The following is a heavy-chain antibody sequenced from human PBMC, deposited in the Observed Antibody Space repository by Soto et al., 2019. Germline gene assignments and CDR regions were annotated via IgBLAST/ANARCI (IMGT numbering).Heavy chain of an antibody. CDR3: AKDLGDFWSGSRPKYYYYYYGMDV. D-gene: IGHD3-3*01. CDR1: GFTFSSYG. J-gene: IGHJ6*01. CDR2: ISYDGSNK. Sequence: GGSLRLSCAASGFTFSSYGMHWVRQAPGKGLEWVAVISYDGSNKYYADSVKGRFTISRDNSKNTLYLQMNSLRAEDTAVYYCAKDLGDFWSGSRPKYYYYYYGMDVWGQGTTVNVSS. V-gene: IGHV3-30*18.